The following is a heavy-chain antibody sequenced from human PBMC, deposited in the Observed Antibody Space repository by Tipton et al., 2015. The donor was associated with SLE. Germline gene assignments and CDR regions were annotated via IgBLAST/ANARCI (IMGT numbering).Heavy chain of an antibody. CDR2: IFYSGSFSGGST. D-gene: IGHD1-26*01. Sequence: TLSLTCTVSGGSISSTYYWGWIRQPPGKGLEWIGSIFYSGSFSGGSTYYNPSLKSRVTISVDTSKNQFSLKLSSVAAADTAVYYCARCIVGANSYYYYMDVWGKGTTVTVSS. J-gene: IGHJ6*03. V-gene: IGHV4-39*07. CDR1: GGSISSTYY. CDR3: ARCIVGANSYYYYMDV.